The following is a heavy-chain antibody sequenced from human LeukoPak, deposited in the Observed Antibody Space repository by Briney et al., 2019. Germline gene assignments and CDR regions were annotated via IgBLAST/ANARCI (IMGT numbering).Heavy chain of an antibody. CDR1: GFTFSSYS. D-gene: IGHD6-19*01. CDR3: ARGPQWLDYAFDI. Sequence: KAGGSLRLSCAASGFTFSSYSMNWVRQAPGKGLEWVSSISSSSSYIYYADSVKGRFTISRDNAKNSLYLQMNSLRAEDTAVYYCARGPQWLDYAFDIWGQGTMVTVSS. CDR2: ISSSSSYI. V-gene: IGHV3-21*01. J-gene: IGHJ3*02.